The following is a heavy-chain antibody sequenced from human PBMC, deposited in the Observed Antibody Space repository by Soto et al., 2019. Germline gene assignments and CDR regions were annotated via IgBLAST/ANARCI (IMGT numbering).Heavy chain of an antibody. Sequence: PVGSLRLSCAASGFSFRNAWMSWVRQAPGKGLEWVGHIKSQGDGGTRDYAAPVKGRFTISRDDSKNTLFLQMNSLKNEDTAVYFCTTDLRAYCDGTTCYAGNYYYDDMDVWGQGTTVTVSS. D-gene: IGHD2-2*01. CDR1: GFSFRNAW. CDR3: TTDLRAYCDGTTCYAGNYYYDDMDV. V-gene: IGHV3-15*01. CDR2: IKSQGDGGTR. J-gene: IGHJ6*02.